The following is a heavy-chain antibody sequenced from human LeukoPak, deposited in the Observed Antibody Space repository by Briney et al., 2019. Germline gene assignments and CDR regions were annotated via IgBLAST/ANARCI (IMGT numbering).Heavy chain of an antibody. CDR1: GGSISSYY. CDR2: IYYSGST. D-gene: IGHD1-26*01. CDR3: ARADGYSGSYYAFDI. J-gene: IGHJ3*02. V-gene: IGHV4-59*01. Sequence: PSETLSLTCTVSGGSISSYYWSWIRHPPGKGLEWIGYIYYSGSTNYNPSLKSRVTISVDTSKNQFSLKLSSVTAADTAVYYCARADGYSGSYYAFDIWGQGTMVTVSS.